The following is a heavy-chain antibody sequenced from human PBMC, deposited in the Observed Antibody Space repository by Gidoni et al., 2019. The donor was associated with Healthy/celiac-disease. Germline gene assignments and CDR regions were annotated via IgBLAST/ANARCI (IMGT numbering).Heavy chain of an antibody. CDR1: GGSFSCYY. Sequence: QVQLQQWGAGLLKPSETLSLICPVYGGSFSCYYWIWIRQPPGKGLEWIGEINHSGSTNYNPSLKSRVTISVDTSKNQFSLKLYSVTAADTAVYYCARRYHDYGDYGWFDPWGQGTLVTVSS. J-gene: IGHJ5*02. V-gene: IGHV4-34*01. CDR3: ARRYHDYGDYGWFDP. CDR2: INHSGST. D-gene: IGHD4-17*01.